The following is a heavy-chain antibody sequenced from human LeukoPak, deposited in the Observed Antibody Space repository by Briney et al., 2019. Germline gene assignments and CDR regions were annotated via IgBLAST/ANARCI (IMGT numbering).Heavy chain of an antibody. V-gene: IGHV3-7*01. CDR2: IRQDGSET. CDR3: AKVGWGRAPDKLDY. D-gene: IGHD1-1*01. Sequence: GGSLRLSCEASGFTYTDAWMSWVRQAPGKGLEWVANIRQDGSETYSKNSLYLQMNSLRAEDTAVYYCAKVGWGRAPDKLDYWGQGTLLTVSS. CDR1: GFTYTDAW. J-gene: IGHJ4*02.